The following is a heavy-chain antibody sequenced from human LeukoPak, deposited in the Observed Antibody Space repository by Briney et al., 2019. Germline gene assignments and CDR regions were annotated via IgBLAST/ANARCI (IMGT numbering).Heavy chain of an antibody. CDR3: ATEIVGYGDVHYFDS. J-gene: IGHJ4*02. CDR2: FNPEDAET. D-gene: IGHD4-17*01. CDR1: GYTLTEIS. V-gene: IGHV1-24*01. Sequence: GASVKVSCKVSGYTLTEISMHWVRQAPGQGLGWMGGFNPEDAETIYARSFQGRLTVTEDTSTDTAYMELSSLRSEDTAMYYCATEIVGYGDVHYFDSWGQGTLVTVSS.